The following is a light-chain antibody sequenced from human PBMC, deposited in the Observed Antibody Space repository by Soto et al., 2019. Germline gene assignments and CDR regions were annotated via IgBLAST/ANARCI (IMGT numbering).Light chain of an antibody. CDR2: EVS. CDR3: LSYADTAYV. V-gene: IGLV2-8*01. CDR1: SRDVGGYNY. Sequence: QSVLTQPPSASGSPGQSVTISCAGTSRDVGGYNYVSWYQQYPGKVPKLMIYEVSERPSGVPDRFSGSKSGNTAFLTVSGLQAEDEADYYCLSYADTAYVFGTGTKVTVL. J-gene: IGLJ1*01.